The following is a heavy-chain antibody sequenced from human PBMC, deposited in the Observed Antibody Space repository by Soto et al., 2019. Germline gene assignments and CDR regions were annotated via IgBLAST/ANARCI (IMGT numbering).Heavy chain of an antibody. D-gene: IGHD4-17*01. CDR2: ITHSGST. J-gene: IGHJ5*02. Sequence: QVQLQQWGAGLLKPSETLSLTCAVYGGSFSGDYCSWIRQPPGKGLEWIGEITHSGSTNYSPSLESRVTISVDTSKNHFSLKLSSVTAADTAVYYCARGKVRNGSWGQGTLVTVSS. CDR3: ARGKVRNGS. V-gene: IGHV4-34*01. CDR1: GGSFSGDY.